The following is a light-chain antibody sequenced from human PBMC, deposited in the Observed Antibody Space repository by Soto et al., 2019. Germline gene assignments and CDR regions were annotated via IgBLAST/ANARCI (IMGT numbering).Light chain of an antibody. V-gene: IGKV1-5*03. Sequence: DIQMTQSPSTLSASVGDRVTITCRASQSIRSWLAWYQQKPGKAPKLLIHEASSSEIGVPPRFSGSGFGTEFTLTISSLQPDDFATYYCQYYKESSTFGQGTRLEIK. J-gene: IGKJ1*01. CDR1: QSIRSW. CDR3: QYYKESST. CDR2: EAS.